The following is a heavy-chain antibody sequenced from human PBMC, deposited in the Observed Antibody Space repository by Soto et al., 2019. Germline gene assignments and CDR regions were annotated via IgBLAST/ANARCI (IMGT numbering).Heavy chain of an antibody. D-gene: IGHD3-22*01. J-gene: IGHJ4*02. Sequence: PGESLKISCTGVGYSFTSYWIAWVRQKPGKGLEWMGRIDPSDSQTYYSPSFRGHVTISATKSITTVFLQWSSLRASDTAMYYCARQIYDSDTGPNFQYYFDSWGQGTPVTVSS. CDR1: GYSFTSYW. CDR2: IDPSDSQT. V-gene: IGHV5-10-1*01. CDR3: ARQIYDSDTGPNFQYYFDS.